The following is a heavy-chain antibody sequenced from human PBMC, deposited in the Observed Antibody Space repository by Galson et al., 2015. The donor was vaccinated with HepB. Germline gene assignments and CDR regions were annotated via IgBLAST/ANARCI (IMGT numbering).Heavy chain of an antibody. J-gene: IGHJ4*02. D-gene: IGHD6-13*01. CDR3: VRVESSKCYERNIDY. Sequence: SLRLSCAASGFTLDDYGMAWVRQAPGKGLEWASGINWNGGRTGYADSVKGRFTISRDNAKNSLYLQMNSLRAEDTALYYCVRVESSKCYERNIDYWGQG. CDR1: GFTLDDYG. CDR2: INWNGGRT. V-gene: IGHV3-20*04.